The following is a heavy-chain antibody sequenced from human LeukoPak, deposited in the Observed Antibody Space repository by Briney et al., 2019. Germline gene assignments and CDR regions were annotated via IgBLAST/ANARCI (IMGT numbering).Heavy chain of an antibody. CDR1: GGSFSGYY. Sequence: SETLSLTCAVYGGSFSGYYWSWIRQPPGKGLEWIGEINHSGSTNYNPSLKSRVTISVDTSKNQFSPKLSSVTAADTAVYYCARFHGPSGYDFWWAPTPTGMDVWGQGTTVTVSS. CDR2: INHSGST. CDR3: ARFHGPSGYDFWWAPTPTGMDV. D-gene: IGHD5-12*01. J-gene: IGHJ6*02. V-gene: IGHV4-34*01.